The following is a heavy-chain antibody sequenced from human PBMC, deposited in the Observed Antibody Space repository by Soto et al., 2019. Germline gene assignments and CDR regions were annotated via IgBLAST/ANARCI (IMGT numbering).Heavy chain of an antibody. CDR1: GYAFTNYG. V-gene: IGHV1-18*04. CDR2: ISAYNGNT. Sequence: ASVTVSCKASGYAFTNYGITWVRQAPGEGLEWMGWISAYNGNTNYAQKLQGRVTMTTDTSTSTAYMELRSLRSDDTAVYYCAISGGEDFSIPFDYWGQGTLVTVSS. D-gene: IGHD3-16*01. J-gene: IGHJ4*02. CDR3: AISGGEDFSIPFDY.